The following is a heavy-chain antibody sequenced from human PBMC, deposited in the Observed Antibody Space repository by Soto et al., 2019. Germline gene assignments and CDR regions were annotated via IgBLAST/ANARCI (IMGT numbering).Heavy chain of an antibody. CDR3: ARAPWGPGELTWWFDP. J-gene: IGHJ5*02. D-gene: IGHD3-10*01. CDR1: GYTFTSYA. Sequence: GASVKVSCKASGYTFTSYAMHWVRQAPGQRLEWMGWINAGNGNTKYSQKLQGRVTITRDTSASTAYMELSSLRSEDTAVYYCARAPWGPGELTWWFDPWGQGTLVTVSS. CDR2: INAGNGNT. V-gene: IGHV1-3*01.